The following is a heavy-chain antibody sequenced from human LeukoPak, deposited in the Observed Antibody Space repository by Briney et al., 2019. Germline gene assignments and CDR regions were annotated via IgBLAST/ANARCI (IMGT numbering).Heavy chain of an antibody. CDR2: IKSKTDGGTT. CDR1: GFTFSNAW. V-gene: IGHV3-15*01. Sequence: GGSLRLSCAASGFTFSNAWMSWVRQAPGKGLEWVGRIKSKTDGGTTDYAAPVKGRFTISRDDSKNTLYLQMNSLRTEDTAVYYCTTDTPYGDYVGYWGQRTLVTVSS. J-gene: IGHJ4*02. D-gene: IGHD4-17*01. CDR3: TTDTPYGDYVGY.